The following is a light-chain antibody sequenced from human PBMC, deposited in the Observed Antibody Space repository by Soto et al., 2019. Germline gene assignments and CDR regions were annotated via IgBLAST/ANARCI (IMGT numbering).Light chain of an antibody. CDR3: QQYGSSPWT. V-gene: IGKV3-20*01. CDR1: QSVDKNY. CDR2: RAS. J-gene: IGKJ1*01. Sequence: ENVLTQSPGTLSLSPGERATLSCRASQSVDKNYVAWYQQRPGQAPRRLIYRASIRATGIPDRISGSGSGTDITLTISRLEAADFAVYYCQQYGSSPWTFGQGTKVEVK.